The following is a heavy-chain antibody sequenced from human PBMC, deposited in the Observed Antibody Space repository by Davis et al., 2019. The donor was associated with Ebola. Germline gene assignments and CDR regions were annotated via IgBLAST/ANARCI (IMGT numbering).Heavy chain of an antibody. CDR3: VKDMSSSSWYLDY. Sequence: GESLKISCAASGFTFSSYAMHWVRQAPGKGLEWVAVISYDGSNKYYADSVKGRFTISRDNSKNTLYLQMSSLRAEDTAVYYCVKDMSSSSWYLDYWGQGTLVTVSS. D-gene: IGHD6-13*01. J-gene: IGHJ4*02. CDR1: GFTFSSYA. V-gene: IGHV3-30*14. CDR2: ISYDGSNK.